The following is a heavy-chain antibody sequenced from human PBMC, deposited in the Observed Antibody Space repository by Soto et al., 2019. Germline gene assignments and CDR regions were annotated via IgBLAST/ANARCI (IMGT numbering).Heavy chain of an antibody. CDR1: GYTFTSYY. V-gene: IGHV1-46*01. Sequence: QVQLVQSGAEVKKTGASVKVSCKASGYTFTSYYMNWVRQAPGQGLEWMGIINPNGGDTSYVQKFQGRVTVTRDTSTSTVYMELSSLRSEDTAVYYCALGGFDFWGQGTMVSVPS. CDR3: ALGGFDF. CDR2: INPNGGDT. J-gene: IGHJ3*01. D-gene: IGHD2-15*01.